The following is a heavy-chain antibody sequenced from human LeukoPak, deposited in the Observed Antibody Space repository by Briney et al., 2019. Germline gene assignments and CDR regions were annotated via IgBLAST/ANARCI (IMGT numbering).Heavy chain of an antibody. J-gene: IGHJ4*02. D-gene: IGHD1-26*01. CDR1: GYCFTSYW. CDR2: IFPGDSDT. CDR3: ARHLRVGRIAPFDF. V-gene: IGHV5-51*01. Sequence: GASLKISCEGAGYCFTSYWISCVRQMPGKDLEGMVVIFPGDSDTIYSPSFQSQVTISVDKSMRTAYLQWSSLKASDTAIYYCARHLRVGRIAPFDFWGQGTLVTVSS.